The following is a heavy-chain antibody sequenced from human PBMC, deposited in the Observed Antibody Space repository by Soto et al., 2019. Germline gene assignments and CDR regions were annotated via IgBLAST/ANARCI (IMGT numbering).Heavy chain of an antibody. CDR2: IYFTGNT. J-gene: IGHJ5*02. CDR1: GGSITSSIHF. Sequence: SETLSLTCTASGGSITSSIHFWGWVRQPPGKGLEWIGTIYFTGNTYYTPSLKSRLTMSIDTSKNEFSLRLNSVTAADTAVYYCAGQTFPIAAASYGRSNWFDPWGPGTLVTVSS. CDR3: AGQTFPIAAASYGRSNWFDP. D-gene: IGHD6-25*01. V-gene: IGHV4-39*01.